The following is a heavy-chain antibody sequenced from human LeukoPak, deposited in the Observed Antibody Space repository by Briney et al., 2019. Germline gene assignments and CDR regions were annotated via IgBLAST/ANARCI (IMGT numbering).Heavy chain of an antibody. V-gene: IGHV3-30-3*01. D-gene: IGHD5-18*01. CDR3: ARGGSDTAMAHDY. J-gene: IGHJ4*02. CDR1: GFTFSSYA. CDR2: ISYDGSNK. Sequence: GGSLRLSCAASGFTFSSYAMHWVRQAPGKGLEWVAVISYDGSNKYYADSVKGRFTISRDNSKNTLYLQMNSLRVEDTAVYFCARGGSDTAMAHDYWGQGTLVTVSS.